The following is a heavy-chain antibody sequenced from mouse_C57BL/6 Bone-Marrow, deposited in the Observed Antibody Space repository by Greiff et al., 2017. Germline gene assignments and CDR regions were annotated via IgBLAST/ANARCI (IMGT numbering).Heavy chain of an antibody. CDR2: FHPYNDDT. Sequence: QVQLQQPGAELVKPGASVKMSCKASGYTFTTYPIAWMKQNPGKSLEWIGNFHPYNDDTKYTEKFKGKATLTVEKSSSTVYLQLSRLTSDDSAVYDCARGGNDGGYYLDYRGQGTTLTVSS. J-gene: IGHJ2*01. D-gene: IGHD1-1*02. CDR1: GYTFTTYP. CDR3: ARGGNDGGYYLDY. V-gene: IGHV1-47*01.